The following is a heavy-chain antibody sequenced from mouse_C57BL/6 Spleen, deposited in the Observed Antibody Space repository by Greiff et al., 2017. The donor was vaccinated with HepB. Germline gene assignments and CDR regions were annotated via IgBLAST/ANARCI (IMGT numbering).Heavy chain of an antibody. CDR3: ARVESWGKEAWFAY. CDR1: GYTFTSYW. D-gene: IGHD1-3*01. J-gene: IGHJ3*01. Sequence: VQLQQPGAELVKPGASVKLSCKASGYTFTSYWMHWVKQRPGQGLEWIGMIHPNSGSTNYNEKFKSKATLTVDKSSSTAYMQLSSLTSEDSAVYYCARVESWGKEAWFAYWGQGTLVTVSA. V-gene: IGHV1-64*01. CDR2: IHPNSGST.